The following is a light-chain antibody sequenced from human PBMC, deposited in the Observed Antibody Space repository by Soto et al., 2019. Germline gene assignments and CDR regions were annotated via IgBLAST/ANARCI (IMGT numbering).Light chain of an antibody. CDR2: AAS. J-gene: IGKJ4*01. CDR1: QSISSY. Sequence: DIQMTQSPSSLSASVGDRVTITCRASQSISSYLNWYQQKPGKAPKLLIYAASSLQSGVPSRFSGSGSGTDFTITISSLQPEDFATYYCQQNYSTPPTFGGGTKVEIK. CDR3: QQNYSTPPT. V-gene: IGKV1-39*01.